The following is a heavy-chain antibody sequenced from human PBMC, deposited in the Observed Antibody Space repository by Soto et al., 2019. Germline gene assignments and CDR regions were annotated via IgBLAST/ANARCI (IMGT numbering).Heavy chain of an antibody. V-gene: IGHV4-59*01. D-gene: IGHD1-26*01. J-gene: IGHJ4*02. CDR2: ISYSVST. CDR3: ATVLSGTSLFDY. CDR1: GGAIISDY. Sequence: SETLSLTCTVSGGAIISDYWSWIRQPPGKGLEWIGYISYSVSTNYSPSLKSLATISVDTPKNQFSLKLSSVTAADTAVYYCATVLSGTSLFDYWGQGTLVTVSS.